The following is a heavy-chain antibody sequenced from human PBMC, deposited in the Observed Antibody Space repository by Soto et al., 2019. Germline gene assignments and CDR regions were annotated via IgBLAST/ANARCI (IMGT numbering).Heavy chain of an antibody. D-gene: IGHD3-10*01. V-gene: IGHV3-23*01. Sequence: AISGSGGSTYYADSVKGRFTISRDNSKNTLYLQMNSLRAEDTAVYYCAKASLRLGASGRKVLDVWGQGTTVTVSS. CDR3: AKASLRLGASGRKVLDV. J-gene: IGHJ6*02. CDR2: ISGSGGST.